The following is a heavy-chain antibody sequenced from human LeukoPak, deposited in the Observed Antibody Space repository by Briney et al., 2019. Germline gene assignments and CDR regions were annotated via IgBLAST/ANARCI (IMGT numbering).Heavy chain of an antibody. CDR1: GSTFTSYD. V-gene: IGHV1-8*01. J-gene: IGHJ3*02. Sequence: ASVKVSCKASGSTFTSYDINWVRQAPGQGLEWMDRMTPNSGNTGYAQELQGRVAMTRDTSISTAYMELSSLISDDTAVYYCTRGGTIYDTILEDPFDIWGQGTMVTVSS. CDR2: MTPNSGNT. D-gene: IGHD3-22*01. CDR3: TRGGTIYDTILEDPFDI.